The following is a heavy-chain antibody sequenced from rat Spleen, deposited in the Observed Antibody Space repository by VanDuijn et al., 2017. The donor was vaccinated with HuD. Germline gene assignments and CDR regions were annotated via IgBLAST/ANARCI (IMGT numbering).Heavy chain of an antibody. Sequence: EVQLVESGGGLVQPGSSLKVSCVASGFTFSSYVMHWFRQAPENGIEWLAYINADSSDTHYAETVKGRFAISRDNAKNTVDMQLSSLRSEDTAMYFCARERGYSRSFDYWGQGVMVTVSS. CDR1: GFTFSSYV. CDR3: ARERGYSRSFDY. V-gene: IGHV5-43*01. D-gene: IGHD1-8*01. CDR2: INADSSDT. J-gene: IGHJ2*01.